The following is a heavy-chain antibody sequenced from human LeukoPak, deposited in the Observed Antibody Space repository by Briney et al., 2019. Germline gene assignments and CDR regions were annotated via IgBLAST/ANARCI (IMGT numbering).Heavy chain of an antibody. CDR2: IGHSGTN. D-gene: IGHD4/OR15-4a*01. Sequence: SGTLSLTCDVYGGSLSGYYWSWIRQSPEKGLQWIGEIGHSGTNNFNPSLKSRVSMFVDTSKNQFSLKLTSVTAADTAVYFCAREGRMSMGIEYWGQGTLVTVSS. V-gene: IGHV4-34*01. CDR1: GGSLSGYY. J-gene: IGHJ4*02. CDR3: AREGRMSMGIEY.